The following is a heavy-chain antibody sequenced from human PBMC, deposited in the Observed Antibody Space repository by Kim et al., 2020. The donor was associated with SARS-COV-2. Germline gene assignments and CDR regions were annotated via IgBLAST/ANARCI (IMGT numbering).Heavy chain of an antibody. CDR3: AKDRGITAAAGSSYYYGMDV. D-gene: IGHD6-13*01. CDR1: GFTFDDYA. Sequence: GGSLRLSCAASGFTFDDYAMHWVRQAPGKGLEWVSGISWNSGSIGYADSVKGRFTISRDNAKNYLYLQMKSLRAEDTALYYCAKDRGITAAAGSSYYYGMDVWGQGTPVTVSS. CDR2: ISWNSGSI. V-gene: IGHV3-9*01. J-gene: IGHJ6*02.